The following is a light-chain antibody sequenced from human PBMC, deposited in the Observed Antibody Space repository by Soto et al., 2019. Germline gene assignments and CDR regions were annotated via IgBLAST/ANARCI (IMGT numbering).Light chain of an antibody. CDR3: QEYNSDWT. CDR1: QSISSW. V-gene: IGKV1-5*03. CDR2: KAS. Sequence: DIQMTQSPSTLSVSVGDRVTFTCRASQSISSWLAWYQQKPGKAPKILIYKASNLESAVPSSVIGSGSGTELTLTIISLQPDDLATYYCQEYNSDWTFGQGTKV. J-gene: IGKJ1*01.